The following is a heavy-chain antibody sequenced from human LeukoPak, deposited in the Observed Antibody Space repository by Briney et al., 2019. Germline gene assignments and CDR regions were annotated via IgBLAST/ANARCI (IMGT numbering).Heavy chain of an antibody. Sequence: PGGSLRFSCAASGFTFDDYAMHWVRQAPGNGLEWVSGISWNSGSIGYADSVKGRFTISRDNAKNSLYLQMNSLRAEDTALYYCAKSATGYWYFDLWGRGTLVTVSS. J-gene: IGHJ2*01. V-gene: IGHV3-9*01. CDR3: AKSATGYWYFDL. CDR1: GFTFDDYA. D-gene: IGHD4-17*01. CDR2: ISWNSGSI.